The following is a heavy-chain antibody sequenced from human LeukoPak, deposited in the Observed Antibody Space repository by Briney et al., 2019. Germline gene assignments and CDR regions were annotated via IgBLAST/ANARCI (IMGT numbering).Heavy chain of an antibody. CDR3: ARLTAY. Sequence: SETLSLTCAVYGGSFSGYYWSWIRQPPGKGLEWIGEINHSGSTNYNPSLKSRVTISVDTSKNQFSLKLSSVTAADTAVYYCARLTAYWGQGTLVTVSS. CDR2: INHSGST. J-gene: IGHJ4*02. D-gene: IGHD2-21*02. CDR1: GGSFSGYY. V-gene: IGHV4-34*01.